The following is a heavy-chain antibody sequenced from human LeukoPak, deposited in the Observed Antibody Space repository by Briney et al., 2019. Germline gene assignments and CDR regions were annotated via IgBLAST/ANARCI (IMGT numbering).Heavy chain of an antibody. V-gene: IGHV4-4*07. CDR3: ARVSLRNYFDY. D-gene: IGHD3-22*01. CDR1: GGSISSYY. J-gene: IGHJ4*02. CDR2: IYTSGST. Sequence: SETLSLTCTVSGGSISSYYWSWLRQPAGKELEWIGRIYTSGSTNYNPSLKSRVTISVDKSKNQFSLKLSSVTAADAAVYYCARVSLRNYFDYWGQGTLVTVSS.